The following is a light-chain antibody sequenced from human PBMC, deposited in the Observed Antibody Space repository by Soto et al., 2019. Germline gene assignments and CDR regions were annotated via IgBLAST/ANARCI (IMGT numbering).Light chain of an antibody. CDR3: SSYTSSDTPDV. V-gene: IGLV2-14*01. CDR2: MNS. CDR1: SSDVGDYKY. Sequence: QSALTQPASVSGSPGQSITISCTGTSSDVGDYKYVSWYQQHPDKAPKLIIFMNSNRPSGISNRFSASKSGNTASLTISGLQAEDEADYYCSSYTSSDTPDVFGTGTKLTVL. J-gene: IGLJ1*01.